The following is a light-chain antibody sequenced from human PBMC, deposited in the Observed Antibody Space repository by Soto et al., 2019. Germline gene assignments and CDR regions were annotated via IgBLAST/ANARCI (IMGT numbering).Light chain of an antibody. CDR2: KVS. J-gene: IGKJ3*01. Sequence: DVVMTQSPLSLPVTLGQPASISCRSSQSLVYSDGNTYLSWFQQRPGQSPRRLIYKVSNRDSGVPDRCSGSGSGTDFTLKIRRVEAEDVGVYYCMQNTHWPFTFGPGTKVDIK. CDR1: QSLVYSDGNTY. V-gene: IGKV2-30*01. CDR3: MQNTHWPFT.